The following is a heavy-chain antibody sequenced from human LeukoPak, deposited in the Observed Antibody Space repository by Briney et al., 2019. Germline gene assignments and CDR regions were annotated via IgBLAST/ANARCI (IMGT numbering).Heavy chain of an antibody. J-gene: IGHJ6*02. CDR3: AKDIGIAAAGTYYYYYGTDV. Sequence: GGSLRLSCAASGFTFDDYAMHWVRQAPGKGLEWVSLISGDGGSTYYADSVKGRFTISRDNSKNSLYLRMNSLRTEDTALYYCAKDIGIAAAGTYYYYYGTDVWGQGTTVTVSS. D-gene: IGHD6-13*01. CDR1: GFTFDDYA. CDR2: ISGDGGST. V-gene: IGHV3-43*02.